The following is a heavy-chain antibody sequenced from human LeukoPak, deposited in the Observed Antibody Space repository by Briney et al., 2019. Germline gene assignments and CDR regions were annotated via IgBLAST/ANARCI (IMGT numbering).Heavy chain of an antibody. CDR2: IWYDGSNK. D-gene: IGHD3-22*01. CDR3: ARGWYYDSSGYLAFDY. CDR1: GFTFSSYG. Sequence: GGSLRLSCAASGFTFSSYGMHWVRQAPGKGLEWVAVIWYDGSNKYYADSVKGRFTISRDNSKNTLYLQMNSLRAEDTAVYYCARGWYYDSSGYLAFDYWGQGTLVTVSS. J-gene: IGHJ4*02. V-gene: IGHV3-33*01.